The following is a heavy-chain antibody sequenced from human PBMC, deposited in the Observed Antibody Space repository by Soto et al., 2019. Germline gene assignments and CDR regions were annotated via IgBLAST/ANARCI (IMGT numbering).Heavy chain of an antibody. V-gene: IGHV3-30-3*01. CDR3: ARDSAAITMIVVGIDY. CDR1: GFTFSSYA. Sequence: VQLVESGGGVVQPGRSLRLSCAASGFTFSSYAMHWVRQAPGKGLEWVAVISYDGSNKYYADSVKGRFTISRDNSKNTLYLQMNSLRAEDTAVYYCARDSAAITMIVVGIDYWGQGTLVTVSS. J-gene: IGHJ4*02. CDR2: ISYDGSNK. D-gene: IGHD3-22*01.